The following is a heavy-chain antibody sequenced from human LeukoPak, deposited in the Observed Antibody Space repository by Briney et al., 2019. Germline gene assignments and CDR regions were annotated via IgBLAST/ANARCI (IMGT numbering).Heavy chain of an antibody. Sequence: GGSLRLSCVASEFTFSNYWIHWVRQPPGKGLVWVSRIRYDGIVTNYADSVEGRFTISRDNAKNTVHLQMNSLRDDDTAVYYCARANPADFNLWGRGTLVTVSS. CDR1: EFTFSNYW. CDR2: IRYDGIVT. J-gene: IGHJ2*01. V-gene: IGHV3-74*01. CDR3: ARANPADFNL. D-gene: IGHD1-14*01.